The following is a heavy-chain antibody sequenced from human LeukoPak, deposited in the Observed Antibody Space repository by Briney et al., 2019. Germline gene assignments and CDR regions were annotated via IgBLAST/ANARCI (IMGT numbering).Heavy chain of an antibody. CDR1: GFTFSGFW. D-gene: IGHD3-16*01. CDR3: VRGGGSFDS. CDR2: IKYDGSDK. V-gene: IGHV3-7*04. J-gene: IGHJ4*02. Sequence: PGGSLRLSCAASGFTFSGFWMSWVRQAPTRGLEWVANIKYDGSDKRYVASVKGRFTASRNNANNSLYLQMNSLRAEDTAVYYCVRGGGSFDSWGQGTLVTVSS.